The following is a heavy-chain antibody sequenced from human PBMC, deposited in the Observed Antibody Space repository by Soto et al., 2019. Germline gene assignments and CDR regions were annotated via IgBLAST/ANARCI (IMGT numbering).Heavy chain of an antibody. J-gene: IGHJ3*02. Sequence: GGSLRLSCAASGFTFSSYSMNWVRQAPGKGLEWVSYISSSSSTIYYADSVKGRITISRDNAKNSLYLQMNSLSYEDTAVYYCARDSRNDAFDIWGQGTMVTVSS. V-gene: IGHV3-48*02. CDR2: ISSSSSTI. CDR3: ARDSRNDAFDI. D-gene: IGHD2-2*01. CDR1: GFTFSSYS.